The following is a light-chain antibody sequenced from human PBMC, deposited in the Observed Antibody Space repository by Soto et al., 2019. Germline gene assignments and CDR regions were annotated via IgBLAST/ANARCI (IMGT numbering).Light chain of an antibody. V-gene: IGLV2-14*01. CDR1: SNDVGGYDY. Sequence: QSALTQPASVSGSPGQSITISCTGTSNDVGGYDYVSWYQQYPGKAPKLVISEVSNRPSGVSHRFSGSRSGNTASLTIAGLQDEDEDDYYCSSYTGDTTPVFGGGTKLTVL. CDR2: EVS. J-gene: IGLJ2*01. CDR3: SSYTGDTTPV.